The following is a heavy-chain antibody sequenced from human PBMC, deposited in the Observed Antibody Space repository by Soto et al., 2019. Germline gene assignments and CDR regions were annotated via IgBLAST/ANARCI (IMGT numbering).Heavy chain of an antibody. CDR2: IFHDGTA. D-gene: IGHD3-10*01. V-gene: IGHV4-4*02. J-gene: IGHJ4*02. CDR1: VCSIRSFTV. CDR3: ARLVYDTRLNYMYFDF. Sequence: TSETLSLTCAVSVCSIRSFTVWTWVRQTPQRGLEYIVDIFHDGTANYYPSFDRRVAISVDTSKNQFSLRLTSVTAADTAIYFCARLVYDTRLNYMYFDFWGQGALVTVSS.